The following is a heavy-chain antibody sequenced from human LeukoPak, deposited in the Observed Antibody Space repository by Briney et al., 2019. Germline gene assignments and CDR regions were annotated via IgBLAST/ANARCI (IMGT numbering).Heavy chain of an antibody. CDR1: GFTFSRYW. V-gene: IGHV3-7*01. J-gene: IGHJ4*02. D-gene: IGHD3-22*01. Sequence: GGSLRLSCAASGFTFSRYWLGWVRQAPGKGLEWVANINQHGSETYYLDSVKGRFTISRDNAKNSLYLQMNSLRAEDTAVYHCARANLSSGPRVDWGQGTLVTVSS. CDR2: INQHGSET. CDR3: ARANLSSGPRVD.